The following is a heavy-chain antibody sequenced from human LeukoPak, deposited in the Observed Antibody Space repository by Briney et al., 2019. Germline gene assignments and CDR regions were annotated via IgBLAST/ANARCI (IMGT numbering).Heavy chain of an antibody. J-gene: IGHJ4*02. Sequence: SETLSLTCTVSGGSISSYYWSWIRQPPGKGLEWIGYIYYSGSTNYNPSLKSRVTISVDTSKNQFSLKLSSVTAAGTAVYYCARRGPSAFDYWGQGTLVTVSS. CDR2: IYYSGST. V-gene: IGHV4-59*01. CDR3: ARRGPSAFDY. CDR1: GGSISSYY.